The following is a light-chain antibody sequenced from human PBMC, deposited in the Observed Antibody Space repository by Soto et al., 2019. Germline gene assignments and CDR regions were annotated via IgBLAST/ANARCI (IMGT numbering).Light chain of an antibody. V-gene: IGKV3-20*01. CDR2: GAS. Sequence: EIVLTQSPGTLSLSPGERATLSCRASQSVSSSYLAWYQQKPGQAPRLLIYGASSRATGIPDRLSGSGSGTDFTLTISRLEPEDFVVYYCQEYSNWPLLSFGGGTKVDIK. CDR1: QSVSSSY. J-gene: IGKJ4*01. CDR3: QEYSNWPLLS.